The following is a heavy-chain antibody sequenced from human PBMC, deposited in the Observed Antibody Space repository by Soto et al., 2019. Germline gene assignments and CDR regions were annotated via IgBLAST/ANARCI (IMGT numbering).Heavy chain of an antibody. CDR2: IIPIFGTA. V-gene: IGHV1-69*13. Sequence: ASVKVSCKASGGTFSSYAISWVRQAPGQGLEWMGGIIPIFGTANYAQKFQGRVTITADESTSTAYMELSSLRSEDTAVYYCAGLPMRSPDCGGDCYSSLDYWGQGTLVTVSS. CDR3: AGLPMRSPDCGGDCYSSLDY. CDR1: GGTFSSYA. J-gene: IGHJ4*02. D-gene: IGHD2-21*02.